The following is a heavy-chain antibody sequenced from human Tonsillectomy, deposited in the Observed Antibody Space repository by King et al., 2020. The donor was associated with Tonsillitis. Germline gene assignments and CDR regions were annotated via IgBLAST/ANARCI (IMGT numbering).Heavy chain of an antibody. Sequence: VQLVESGGGLVQPGRALRLSCTASGFTFGDYAMSWVRQAPGKGLGWVGFIVSKAYGGTTEYAASVRGRLTISSDDSKSIAYLQMNSLKTEDTAVYYCTRAHSSGWYTTGYWGRGTLVTVSS. CDR2: IVSKAYGGTT. J-gene: IGHJ4*02. CDR1: GFTFGDYA. V-gene: IGHV3-49*04. D-gene: IGHD6-19*01. CDR3: TRAHSSGWYTTGY.